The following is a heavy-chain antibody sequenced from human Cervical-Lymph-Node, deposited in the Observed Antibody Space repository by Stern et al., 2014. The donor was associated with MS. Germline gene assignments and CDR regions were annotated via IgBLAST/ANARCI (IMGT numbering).Heavy chain of an antibody. CDR2: IVPMFVKA. Sequence: QVQLGQSGAEVKKPGSSVMVSCRASGGAFGNFAVNWVRQAPGRRPEWMGGIVPMFVKANYAPRFQGRLTITADDSTSTAYMELNSLTSDDTAVYFCAREAIVHSGTFDFWGQGTLVTVSS. D-gene: IGHD5-12*01. CDR3: AREAIVHSGTFDF. J-gene: IGHJ4*02. V-gene: IGHV1-69*01. CDR1: GGAFGNFA.